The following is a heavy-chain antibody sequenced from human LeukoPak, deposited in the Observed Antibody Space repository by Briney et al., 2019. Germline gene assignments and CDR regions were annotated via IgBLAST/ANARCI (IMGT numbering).Heavy chain of an antibody. J-gene: IGHJ3*02. V-gene: IGHV1-58*01. CDR3: AADNIVATANDAFDI. Sequence: SVKVSCKASGFAYTSSAVQWVRQARGQRLEWIGWIVVGSGNTNYAQKFQERVTITRDMSTSTAYMELSSLRSEDTAVYYCAADNIVATANDAFDIWGQGTMVTVSS. D-gene: IGHD5-12*01. CDR1: GFAYTSSA. CDR2: IVVGSGNT.